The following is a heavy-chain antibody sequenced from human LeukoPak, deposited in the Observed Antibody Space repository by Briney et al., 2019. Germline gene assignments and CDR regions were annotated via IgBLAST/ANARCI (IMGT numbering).Heavy chain of an antibody. D-gene: IGHD3-10*01. CDR3: ARGPGFGEFGY. Sequence: ASVKVSCKASGYTFTSYAMHWVRQAPGQRLEWMGWINAGNGNTKYSQKFQGRVTITRDTSASTAYMELNSLRSEDTAVYYCARGPGFGEFGYWGQGTLVTVSS. J-gene: IGHJ4*02. CDR2: INAGNGNT. CDR1: GYTFTSYA. V-gene: IGHV1-3*01.